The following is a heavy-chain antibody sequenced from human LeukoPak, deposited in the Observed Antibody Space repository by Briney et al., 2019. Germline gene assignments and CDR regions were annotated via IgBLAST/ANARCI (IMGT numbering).Heavy chain of an antibody. CDR2: ISGSGGST. Sequence: PGGSLRLSSAASGFTFSSYAMSWVRQAPGKGLEWVSAISGSGGSTYYADSVKGRFTIPRGNSKNTLYLQMNSLRAEDTAVYYCAELGITMIGGVWGKGTTVTISS. CDR1: GFTFSSYA. J-gene: IGHJ6*04. CDR3: AELGITMIGGV. V-gene: IGHV3-23*01. D-gene: IGHD3-10*02.